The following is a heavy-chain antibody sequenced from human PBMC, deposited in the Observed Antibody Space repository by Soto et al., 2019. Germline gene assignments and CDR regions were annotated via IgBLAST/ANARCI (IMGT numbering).Heavy chain of an antibody. D-gene: IGHD2-15*01. V-gene: IGHV3-15*01. CDR2: IKSKTDGGTT. Sequence: EVQLVESGGGLVKPGGSLRLSCAASGFTFSNAWMSWVRQAPGKGLEWVGRIKSKTDGGTTDYAALVKGRFTISRDDSKNTLYLQMNSLKTEDTAVYYCTTVDVVVVAAHFYYYGMDVWGQGTTVTVSS. J-gene: IGHJ6*02. CDR1: GFTFSNAW. CDR3: TTVDVVVVAAHFYYYGMDV.